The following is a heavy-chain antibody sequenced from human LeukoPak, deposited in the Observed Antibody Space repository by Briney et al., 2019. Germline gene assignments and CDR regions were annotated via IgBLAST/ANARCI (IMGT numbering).Heavy chain of an antibody. CDR2: ITGDGGRT. D-gene: IGHD4-23*01. V-gene: IGHV3-64*01. Sequence: GGPLRLSCVASGFTFSLYGMHWVRQAPGKGLEYVASITGDGGRTYYANSVKGRFTISRDNSKNTLYLQMGSLRGEDMAVYYCASGRWDGGHYEYWGQGTLVTVSS. CDR3: ASGRWDGGHYEY. CDR1: GFTFSLYG. J-gene: IGHJ4*02.